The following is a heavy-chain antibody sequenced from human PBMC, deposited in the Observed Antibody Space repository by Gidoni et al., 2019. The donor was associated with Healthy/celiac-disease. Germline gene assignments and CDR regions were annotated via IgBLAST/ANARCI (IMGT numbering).Heavy chain of an antibody. Sequence: QVQLQQWGAGLLKPSENLSLTCAVYGGSFSGYYWSWSRQPPGKELEWIGEINHSVSTNYNPSLKIRVTISVDTSKNQFSLKLSSVTAADTAVYYCARGTRLRYFDCLLLVDWGQGTLVTVSS. D-gene: IGHD3-9*01. J-gene: IGHJ4*02. CDR1: GGSFSGYY. CDR2: INHSVST. CDR3: ARGTRLRYFDCLLLVD. V-gene: IGHV4-34*01.